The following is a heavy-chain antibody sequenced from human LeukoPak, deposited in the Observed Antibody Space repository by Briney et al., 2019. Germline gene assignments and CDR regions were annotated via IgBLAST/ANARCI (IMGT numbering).Heavy chain of an antibody. Sequence: GGSLRLSCAASGFTFSSYAMSWVRQAPGKGLEWVGFIRSKAYGGTTEYAASVKGRFTISRDDSKSIAYLQMNSLKTEDTAVYYCTRGGYDYGDYGAYYFDYWGQGTLVTVSS. CDR1: GFTFSSYA. CDR3: TRGGYDYGDYGAYYFDY. J-gene: IGHJ4*02. CDR2: IRSKAYGGTT. D-gene: IGHD4-17*01. V-gene: IGHV3-49*04.